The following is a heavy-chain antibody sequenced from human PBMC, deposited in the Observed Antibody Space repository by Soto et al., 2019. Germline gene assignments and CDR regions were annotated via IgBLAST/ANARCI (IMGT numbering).Heavy chain of an antibody. V-gene: IGHV4-4*07. CDR3: ARGVPAAGTDWFDP. D-gene: IGHD6-13*01. CDR1: GGSISNYY. J-gene: IGHJ5*02. CDR2: VSSTGSS. Sequence: PETLPLTCTVSGGSISNYYWSWIRQSAEKRLEWIGRVSSTGSSYYNPSLKSRVTISVDTSKNQVSLNLPSVTAADTAVYYCARGVPAAGTDWFDPWGQGTLVTVS.